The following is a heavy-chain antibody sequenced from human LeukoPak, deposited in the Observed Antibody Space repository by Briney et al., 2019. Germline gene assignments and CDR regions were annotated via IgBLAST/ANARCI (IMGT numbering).Heavy chain of an antibody. CDR1: GGSFSGYY. D-gene: IGHD2-8*01. Sequence: SETLSLTCAVSGGSFSGYYWSWIRQPPEKGLEWVGEINHEGSAFYNPSLQSRVIMSLDTSKNELSLKLRSVTAADTAAYYCAMCMAGPRLHHWGQGTLVAVSS. CDR3: AMCMAGPRLHH. V-gene: IGHV4-34*01. CDR2: INHEGSA. J-gene: IGHJ1*01.